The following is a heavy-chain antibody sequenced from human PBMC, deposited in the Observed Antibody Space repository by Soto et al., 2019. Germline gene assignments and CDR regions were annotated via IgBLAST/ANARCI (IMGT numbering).Heavy chain of an antibody. J-gene: IGHJ4*02. CDR1: GDSIRSGSAY. CDR3: ARDMAGNPFFDDYFDF. V-gene: IGHV4-31*03. CDR2: IDYSGAT. Sequence: SETLSLTCTVSGDSIRSGSAYWSWVRHHPGKGLERIGFIDYSGATHYNPSLKSRVTMSVDTSKNQFSLKVRSVTAADTAIYYCARDMAGNPFFDDYFDFWGQGTRVTVSS. D-gene: IGHD6-19*01.